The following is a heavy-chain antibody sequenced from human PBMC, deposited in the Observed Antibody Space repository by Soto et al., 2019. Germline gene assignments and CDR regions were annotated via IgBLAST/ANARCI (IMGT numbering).Heavy chain of an antibody. J-gene: IGHJ6*02. D-gene: IGHD3-9*01. CDR2: IIPIFGTA. V-gene: IGHV1-69*01. Sequence: GASMKVSSKASGGTLSRYAINWGGPAPGQRLEWMGGIIPIFGTANYAQKFQGRVTITADESTSTAYMELSSLRSEDTAVYYCASGSVDYYDILTGWKYYYGMDVSGQGTTVTVSS. CDR1: GGTLSRYA. CDR3: ASGSVDYYDILTGWKYYYGMDV.